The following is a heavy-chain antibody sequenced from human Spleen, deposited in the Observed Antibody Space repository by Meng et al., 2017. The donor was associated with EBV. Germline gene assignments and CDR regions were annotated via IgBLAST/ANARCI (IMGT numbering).Heavy chain of an antibody. CDR3: ARDLKVVGVVDGQTGTPIDY. CDR1: GYTLTKFD. D-gene: IGHD1-1*01. Sequence: QVQLVQSGTEVKKPXASVKVSCKASGYTLTKFDINRVRPAPGQGLEWMGWLNPTTGDTGYAQKFQGRVAVTMNTSITTAYMELGSLRFEDTAVYYCARDLKVVGVVDGQTGTPIDYWGQGTLVTVAS. J-gene: IGHJ4*02. V-gene: IGHV1-8*01. CDR2: LNPTTGDT.